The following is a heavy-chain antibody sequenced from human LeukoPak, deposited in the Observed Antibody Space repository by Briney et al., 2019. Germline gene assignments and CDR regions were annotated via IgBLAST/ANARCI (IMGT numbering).Heavy chain of an antibody. V-gene: IGHV1-69*13. CDR1: GGTFSNYA. J-gene: IGHJ4*02. D-gene: IGHD3-22*01. CDR3: ARVWGQGSSGYYPF. Sequence: SVKVSCKASGGTFSNYAIGWVRQAPGHGLDWIGGIIPLFGTAHYAQKFQGRVTITADESTSTVYMELNSLTSDDTAVYYCARVWGQGSSGYYPFWGQGTLVTVSS. CDR2: IIPLFGTA.